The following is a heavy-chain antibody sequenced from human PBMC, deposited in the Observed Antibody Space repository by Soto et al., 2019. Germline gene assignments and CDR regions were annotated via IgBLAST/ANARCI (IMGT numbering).Heavy chain of an antibody. D-gene: IGHD2-15*01. CDR3: AKDRRRYCSGGSCYFLDY. CDR1: GFTFSSYG. Sequence: QVQLVESGGGVVQPGRSLRLSCAASGFTFSSYGMHWVRQAPGKGLEWVAVISYDGSNKYYADSVKGRFTISRDNSKNTLYLQMNSLRAEDMAVYYCAKDRRRYCSGGSCYFLDYWGQGTLVTVSS. J-gene: IGHJ4*02. V-gene: IGHV3-30*18. CDR2: ISYDGSNK.